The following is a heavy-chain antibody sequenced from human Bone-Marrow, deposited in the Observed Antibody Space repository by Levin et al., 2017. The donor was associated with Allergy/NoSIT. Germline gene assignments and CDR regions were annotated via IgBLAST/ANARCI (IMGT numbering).Heavy chain of an antibody. V-gene: IGHV3-20*01. D-gene: IGHD1-26*01. CDR2: MNWNGGST. J-gene: IGHJ6*02. CDR1: GFTFDDFG. CDR3: ARGEWAMDV. Sequence: GGSLRLSCAASGFTFDDFGMTWVRQVPGKGLEWVSGMNWNGGSTVYVDSVKGRFIISRDNAKNSLYLLMNSLRAEDTALYPCARGEWAMDVWGQGTPVTVSS.